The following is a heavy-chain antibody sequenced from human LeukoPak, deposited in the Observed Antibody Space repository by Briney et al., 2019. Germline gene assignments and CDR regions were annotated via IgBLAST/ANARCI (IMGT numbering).Heavy chain of an antibody. CDR1: GGSISSGSYY. Sequence: SQTLSLTCTVSGGSISSGSYYWSWIRQPAGKGLECIGRIYTSGSTNYNPSLKSRVTISVDTSKNQFSLKLSSVTAADTAVYYCASSLVAAAESSDYWGQGTLVTVSS. V-gene: IGHV4-61*02. CDR3: ASSLVAAAESSDY. CDR2: IYTSGST. D-gene: IGHD6-13*01. J-gene: IGHJ4*02.